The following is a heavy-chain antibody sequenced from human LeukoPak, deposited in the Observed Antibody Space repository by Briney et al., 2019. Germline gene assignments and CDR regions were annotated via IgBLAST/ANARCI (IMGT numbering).Heavy chain of an antibody. CDR1: GYTFTGYY. Sequence: GASVKVSCKASGYTFTGYYMHWVRQAPGQGLEWMGWINPNSGGTNYAQKFQGRVTMTRDTSISTAYMELSRLRSDDTAVYYCARVPYYYGSGSIDYWGQGTLVTVSS. CDR2: INPNSGGT. D-gene: IGHD3-10*01. V-gene: IGHV1-2*02. J-gene: IGHJ4*02. CDR3: ARVPYYYGSGSIDY.